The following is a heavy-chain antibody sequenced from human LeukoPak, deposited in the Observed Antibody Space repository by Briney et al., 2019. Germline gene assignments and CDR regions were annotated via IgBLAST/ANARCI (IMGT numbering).Heavy chain of an antibody. Sequence: VDSVQVSCKASGYTFTGYYMHWVRQAPGQGLEWMGWINPNSGGTNYAQKFQGRVTMTRDTSISTAYMELSRLRSDDTAVYYCASAIVVVPAALCWGQGTLVTVSS. CDR2: INPNSGGT. CDR1: GYTFTGYY. CDR3: ASAIVVVPAALC. D-gene: IGHD2-2*01. J-gene: IGHJ4*02. V-gene: IGHV1-2*02.